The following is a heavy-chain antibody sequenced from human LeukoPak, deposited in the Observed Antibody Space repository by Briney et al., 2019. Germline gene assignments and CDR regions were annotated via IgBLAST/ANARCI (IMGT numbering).Heavy chain of an antibody. Sequence: ASVRVSFKPSVGTFISYAISWVRQARGQGLEWMGGIIPILGIANYAQKFEGRVTIHADKSTSTAYMELSSQTSEGPAGCYCAREGEGLVEMATTFDYWGQGTLVTVSS. CDR1: VGTFISYA. CDR3: AREGEGLVEMATTFDY. D-gene: IGHD5-24*01. V-gene: IGHV1-69*10. CDR2: IIPILGIA. J-gene: IGHJ4*02.